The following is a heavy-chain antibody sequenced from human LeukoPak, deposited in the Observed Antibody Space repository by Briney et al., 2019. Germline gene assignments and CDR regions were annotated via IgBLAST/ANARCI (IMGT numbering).Heavy chain of an antibody. Sequence: PGGSLRLSCAVSGFTFSSHWMSWVRQAPGKGLEWVANINQDGSDKNYVDSVKGRFTISRDNAKNSLYLQMNSLRAEDTAVYYCARGGGWGGLMIGAFDIWGQGTMVTVTS. CDR2: INQDGSDK. V-gene: IGHV3-7*01. CDR1: GFTFSSHW. CDR3: ARGGGWGGLMIGAFDI. J-gene: IGHJ3*02. D-gene: IGHD3-22*01.